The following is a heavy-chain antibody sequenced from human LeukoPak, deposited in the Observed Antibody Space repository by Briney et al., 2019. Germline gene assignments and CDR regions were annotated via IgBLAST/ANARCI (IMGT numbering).Heavy chain of an antibody. D-gene: IGHD3-22*01. J-gene: IGHJ4*02. V-gene: IGHV4-31*03. CDR1: GGSISSGGYY. CDR2: IYYSGST. CDR3: ARGQVYDSRGFYMYYFDY. Sequence: SETLSLTCTVSGGSISSGGYYWSWIRQHPGKGLEWIGYIYYSGSTYYNPSLKSRVTISVDTSKNQFSLKLTSVTAADTAVYYCARGQVYDSRGFYMYYFDYWGQGALVTVSS.